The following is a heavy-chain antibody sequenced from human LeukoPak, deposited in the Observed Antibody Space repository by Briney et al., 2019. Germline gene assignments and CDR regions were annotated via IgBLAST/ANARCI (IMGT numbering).Heavy chain of an antibody. V-gene: IGHV4-39*07. Sequence: PSETLSLTCTVSGGSITSGRYYWGGVRQPRGKGLEWIGSIYYSGGTYDNPSLKRRFTISLDTAKNQFSLKFNSVTAADTAVYYCARARSPDYYDSSGPRNAFDIWGQGTMVTDSS. CDR2: IYYSGGT. CDR1: GGSITSGRYY. D-gene: IGHD3-22*01. CDR3: ARARSPDYYDSSGPRNAFDI. J-gene: IGHJ3*02.